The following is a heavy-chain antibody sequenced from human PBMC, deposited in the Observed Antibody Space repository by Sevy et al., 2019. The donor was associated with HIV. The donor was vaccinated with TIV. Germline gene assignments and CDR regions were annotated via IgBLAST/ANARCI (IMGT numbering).Heavy chain of an antibody. D-gene: IGHD3-22*01. Sequence: GGSLRLSCAASGFTFSSYAMSWVRQAPGKGLEWVSAISGSGGSTYYADSVKGRFTISRDNSKNRQYLQMNSLRAEDTAVYYCAKAGYYYDSSGYYPPYYYYGMDVWGQGTTVTVSS. CDR2: ISGSGGST. V-gene: IGHV3-23*01. J-gene: IGHJ6*02. CDR3: AKAGYYYDSSGYYPPYYYYGMDV. CDR1: GFTFSSYA.